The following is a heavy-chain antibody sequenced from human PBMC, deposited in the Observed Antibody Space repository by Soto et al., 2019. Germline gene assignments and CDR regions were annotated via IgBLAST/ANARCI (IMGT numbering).Heavy chain of an antibody. D-gene: IGHD3-22*01. CDR3: ARKDKSGYFNWFDP. Sequence: PGESLKISCRTSGYRFTSYWIAWVRQMPGKGLEWMCIIFPSDSDTRYSPSFQGQVTISADRSTSTVFLQWASLKASDTSVYFCARKDKSGYFNWFDPWRQGTLVTVSS. CDR1: GYRFTSYW. J-gene: IGHJ5*02. V-gene: IGHV5-51*01. CDR2: IFPSDSDT.